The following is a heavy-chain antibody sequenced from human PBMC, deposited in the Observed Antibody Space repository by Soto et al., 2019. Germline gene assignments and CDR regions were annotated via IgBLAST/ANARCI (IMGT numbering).Heavy chain of an antibody. CDR1: GFTFSSYG. J-gene: IGHJ6*02. CDR3: ARDHLGYCSSTSCSYYYYYGMDV. CDR2: IWYDGSNK. Sequence: GGSLRLSCAASGFTFSSYGMHWVRQAPGKGLEWVAVIWYDGSNKYYADSVKGRFTISRDNSKNTLYLQMNSLRAEDTAVYYCARDHLGYCSSTSCSYYYYYGMDVWGQGTTVTVSS. D-gene: IGHD2-2*01. V-gene: IGHV3-33*01.